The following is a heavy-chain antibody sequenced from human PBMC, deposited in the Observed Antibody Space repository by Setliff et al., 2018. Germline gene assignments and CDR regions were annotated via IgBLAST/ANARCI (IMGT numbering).Heavy chain of an antibody. CDR1: GYTFTSYV. V-gene: IGHV1-18*01. Sequence: ASVKVSCKPSGYTFTSYVISWVRQAPGQGLEWMGWISGYNGKTNYAQIPQGRVTMTTDTSTRTAYMELRRLRYDDTAEYYCARGGRADTVGATPRDAFGIWGQGTMVTVSS. J-gene: IGHJ3*02. D-gene: IGHD1-26*01. CDR2: ISGYNGKT. CDR3: ARGGRADTVGATPRDAFGI.